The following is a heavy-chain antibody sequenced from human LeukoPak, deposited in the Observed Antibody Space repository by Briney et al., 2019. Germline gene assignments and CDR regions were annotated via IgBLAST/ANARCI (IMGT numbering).Heavy chain of an antibody. V-gene: IGHV3-7*01. Sequence: SGGSLRLSCAASGFTFSSYWMGWVRQAPGKGLEWVANIKQDGSEKYYVDSVKGRFTISRDNAKNSLYLQMNSLRAEDTAVYYCARARPDQYYDILTGYRFDYWGQGTLVTVSS. CDR3: ARARPDQYYDILTGYRFDY. CDR1: GFTFSSYW. CDR2: IKQDGSEK. J-gene: IGHJ4*02. D-gene: IGHD3-9*01.